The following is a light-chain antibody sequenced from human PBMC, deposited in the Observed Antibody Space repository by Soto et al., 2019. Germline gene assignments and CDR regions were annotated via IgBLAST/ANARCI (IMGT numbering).Light chain of an antibody. CDR1: SSNIGAGYD. CDR2: GNS. CDR3: QSYDSSLSGGV. J-gene: IGLJ2*01. V-gene: IGLV1-40*01. Sequence: QSVLTQPPSVSGAPGQRVTISCTGSSSNIGAGYDVHWYQQLPGTAPKLLIYGNSNRPSGVPDRFSGSKSGTSASLAITGLQAEDEADYYCQSYDSSLSGGVFGGATKLTVL.